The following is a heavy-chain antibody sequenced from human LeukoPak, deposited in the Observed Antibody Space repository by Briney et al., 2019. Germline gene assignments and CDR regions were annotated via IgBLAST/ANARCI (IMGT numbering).Heavy chain of an antibody. D-gene: IGHD3-22*01. V-gene: IGHV1-18*01. Sequence: ASVKVSCKASGYTFTSYGISWVRQAPGQGPEWMGWISAYNGNINYAQKLQGRVTMTTDTSTSTAYMELRSLRSDDTAVYYCARGKDYYDSSGYYFDYWGQGTLVTVSS. CDR2: ISAYNGNI. J-gene: IGHJ4*02. CDR3: ARGKDYYDSSGYYFDY. CDR1: GYTFTSYG.